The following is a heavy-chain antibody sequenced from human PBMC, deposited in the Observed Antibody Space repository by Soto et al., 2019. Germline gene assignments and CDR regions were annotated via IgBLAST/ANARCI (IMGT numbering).Heavy chain of an antibody. CDR3: ATDDCTTTTCLYGMAV. Sequence: QVQLVQSGAEVKKPGSSVKVSCKASGGYGISWVRQAPGQGLEWMGGIIPLFPTPNYAQKFERRVTITADKTTSRVYMELSSLRSDATAVYFCATDDCTTTTCLYGMAVWGTGTRVYVPS. CDR2: IIPLFPTP. J-gene: IGHJ6*04. V-gene: IGHV1-69*06. CDR1: GGYG. D-gene: IGHD2-8*01.